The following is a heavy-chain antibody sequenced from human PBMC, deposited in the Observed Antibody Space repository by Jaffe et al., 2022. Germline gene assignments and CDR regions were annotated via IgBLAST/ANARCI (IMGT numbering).Heavy chain of an antibody. CDR1: GFTFSNAW. Sequence: EVQLVESGGGLVKPGGSLRLSCAASGFTFSNAWMSWVRQAPGKGLEWVGRIKSKTDGGTTDYAAPVKGRFTISRDDSKNTLYLQMNSLKTEDTAVYYCTTDHIAVLRFLEWLEPSGYWGQGTLVTVSS. D-gene: IGHD3-3*01. V-gene: IGHV3-15*01. CDR2: IKSKTDGGTT. J-gene: IGHJ4*02. CDR3: TTDHIAVLRFLEWLEPSGY.